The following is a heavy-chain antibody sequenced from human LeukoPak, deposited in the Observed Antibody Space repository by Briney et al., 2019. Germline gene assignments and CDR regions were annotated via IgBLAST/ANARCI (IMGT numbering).Heavy chain of an antibody. CDR3: ARTPHYYDSSGYCHY. J-gene: IGHJ4*02. D-gene: IGHD3-22*01. V-gene: IGHV1-18*01. CDR1: GYTFTSYD. Sequence: ASVKVSCKASGYTFTSYDINWVRQAPGQGLEWMGWISAYNGNTNYAQKLQGRVTMTTDTSTSTAYMELRSLRSDDTAVYYCARTPHYYDSSGYCHYWGQGTLVTVSS. CDR2: ISAYNGNT.